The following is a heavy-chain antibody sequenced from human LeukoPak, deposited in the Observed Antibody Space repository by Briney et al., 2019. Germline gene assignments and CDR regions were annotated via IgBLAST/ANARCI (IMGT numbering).Heavy chain of an antibody. CDR1: GGSISSYY. Sequence: SETLSLTCTASGGSISSYYWNWIRQSAGKRLEWIGRIYASGRTDYNPSLKSRVTMSVDTPKNQFSLKVTYVTAADTAVYYCARGHSSGHYYDYWGQGTLVTVSS. CDR3: ARGHSSGHYYDY. CDR2: IYASGRT. V-gene: IGHV4-4*07. J-gene: IGHJ4*02. D-gene: IGHD3-22*01.